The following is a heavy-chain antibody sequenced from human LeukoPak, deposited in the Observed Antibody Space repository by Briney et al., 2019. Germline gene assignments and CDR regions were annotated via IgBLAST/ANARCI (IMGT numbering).Heavy chain of an antibody. D-gene: IGHD4-11*01. CDR1: GFTVSSNY. CDR3: ARGRRLHLDY. V-gene: IGHV3-21*01. CDR2: ISSSSSYI. J-gene: IGHJ4*02. Sequence: GGSLRLSCAASGFTVSSNYMSWVRQAPGKGLEWVSSISSSSSYIYYADSVKGRFTISRDNAKNSLYLQMNSLRAEDTAVYYCARGRRLHLDYWGQGTLVTVSS.